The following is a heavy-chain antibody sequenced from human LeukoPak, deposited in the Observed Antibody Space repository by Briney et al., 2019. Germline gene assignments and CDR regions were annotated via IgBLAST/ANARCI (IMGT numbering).Heavy chain of an antibody. CDR2: IYWSDDK. Sequence: ESGPTLVKPTQTLTLTCTFSGFSLSTSGVGVGWIRQPPGKALEWLALIYWSDDKRFSPSLKSRLTITKDTSKNQVVLTMTNMDPVDTATYYCAHRKYSGSYFDYWGQGSLVTVSS. CDR3: AHRKYSGSYFDY. CDR1: GFSLSTSGVG. D-gene: IGHD1-26*01. V-gene: IGHV2-5*01. J-gene: IGHJ4*02.